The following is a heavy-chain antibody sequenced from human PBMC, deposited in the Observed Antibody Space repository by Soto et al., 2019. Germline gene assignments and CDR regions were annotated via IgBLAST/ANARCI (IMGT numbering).Heavy chain of an antibody. CDR3: ANVLRLDH. CDR1: GFTFSSYG. J-gene: IGHJ4*02. D-gene: IGHD2-8*01. CDR2: ISYDGSNK. V-gene: IGHV3-30*18. Sequence: QVQLVESGGGVVQPGRSLRLSCAASGFTFSSYGMHWVRQAPGKGLEWVAVISYDGSNKYYADSVKGRFTISRDNSKNTLYLQMNSLRAEDTAVYYCANVLRLDHWGQGTLVTVSS.